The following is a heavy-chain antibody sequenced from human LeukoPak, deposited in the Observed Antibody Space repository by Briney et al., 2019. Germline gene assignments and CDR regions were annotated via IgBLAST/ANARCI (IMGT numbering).Heavy chain of an antibody. CDR3: ARHRYDFWSVFPYYFDY. CDR1: GASISSSY. D-gene: IGHD3-3*01. V-gene: IGHV4-59*08. J-gene: IGHJ4*02. Sequence: SETLSLTCTVSGASISSSYWSWIRQPPGKGLEWIGYIYYSGSSSYNPSLKSRVTISVDTSKNQFSLKLSSVTAADTAVYYCARHRYDFWSVFPYYFDYWGQGTLVTVSS. CDR2: IYYSGSS.